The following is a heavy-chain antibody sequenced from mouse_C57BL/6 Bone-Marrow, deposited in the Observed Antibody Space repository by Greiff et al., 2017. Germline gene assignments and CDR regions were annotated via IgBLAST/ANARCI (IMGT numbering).Heavy chain of an antibody. CDR2: IHPNSGST. V-gene: IGHV1-64*01. CDR3: ARRTTVVARAYYYAMDD. Sequence: QVQLQQPGAELVKPGASVKLSCKASGYTFPSYWMHWVKQRPGQGLEWIGMIHPNSGSTNYNEKFKSKATLTVDKSSSTAYMQLSSLTSEDSAVYYCARRTTVVARAYYYAMDDWGQGTSVTVSS. J-gene: IGHJ4*01. D-gene: IGHD1-1*01. CDR1: GYTFPSYW.